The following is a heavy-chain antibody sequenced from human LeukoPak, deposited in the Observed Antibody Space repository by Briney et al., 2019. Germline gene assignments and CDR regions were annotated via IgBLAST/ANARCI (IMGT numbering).Heavy chain of an antibody. V-gene: IGHV4-31*03. D-gene: IGHD3-22*01. CDR3: ARTPYYYDSSGYPDY. CDR1: GGSISSGGYY. J-gene: IGHJ4*02. Sequence: SETLSLTCTVSGGSISSGGYYWSWIRQHPGKGLEWIGYIYYSGSTYYNPSLKSRVTISVDTSKNQFSLKLSSVTAADTAVYYCARTPYYYDSSGYPDYWGQGTLVTVSS. CDR2: IYYSGST.